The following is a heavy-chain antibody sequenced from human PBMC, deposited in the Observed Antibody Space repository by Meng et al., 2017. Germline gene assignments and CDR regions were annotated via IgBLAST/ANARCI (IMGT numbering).Heavy chain of an antibody. J-gene: IGHJ5*02. Sequence: SGPTLVKPTQTLTLTCTFSGFSLSTSGVGVGWIRQPPGKALEWLALIYWNDDKRYSPSLKSRLTITKDNSKNQVVLTMTNMDPVDTATYYCAHSVLFLYCSSTSCLSWFDPWGQGTLVTVSS. CDR3: AHSVLFLYCSSTSCLSWFDP. V-gene: IGHV2-5*01. D-gene: IGHD2-2*01. CDR2: IYWNDDK. CDR1: GFSLSTSGVG.